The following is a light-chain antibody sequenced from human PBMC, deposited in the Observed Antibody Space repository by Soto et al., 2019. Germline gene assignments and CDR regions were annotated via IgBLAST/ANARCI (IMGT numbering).Light chain of an antibody. J-gene: IGKJ2*01. CDR2: GAS. CDR3: QQYNNWPPMYT. CDR1: QSVSSN. Sequence: EIVMTQSPATLSVSPGERATLSCRASQSVSSNLAWYQQKPGQAPRLLIYGASTRATGTPARFSGSGSGTEFTLTISGLQSEDFVVYYCQQYNNWPPMYTFGQGTKLEI. V-gene: IGKV3-15*01.